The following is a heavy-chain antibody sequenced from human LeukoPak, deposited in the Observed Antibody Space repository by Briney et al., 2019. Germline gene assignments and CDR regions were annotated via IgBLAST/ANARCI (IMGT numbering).Heavy chain of an antibody. CDR1: GGTFSSYA. CDR3: ATFGELWPGYFQH. V-gene: IGHV1-69*13. D-gene: IGHD3-10*01. CDR2: IIPIFGTA. J-gene: IGHJ1*01. Sequence: SVKVSCKASGGTFSSYAISWVRQATGQGLEWMGGIIPIFGTANYAQKFQGRVTITADESTSTAYMELSSLRSEDTAVYYCATFGELWPGYFQHWGQGTLVTVSS.